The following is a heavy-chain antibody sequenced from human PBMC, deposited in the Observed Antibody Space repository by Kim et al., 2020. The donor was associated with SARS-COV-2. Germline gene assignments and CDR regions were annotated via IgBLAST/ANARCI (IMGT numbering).Heavy chain of an antibody. CDR3: ARDRAYYGMDV. CDR1: GFIFSSYW. CDR2: IKQDGSEK. V-gene: IGHV3-7*01. J-gene: IGHJ6*02. Sequence: GGSLRLSCAASGFIFSSYWMSWVRQAPGKGLEWVANIKQDGSEKYYVDSVKGRFTISRDNAKKSLYLQMNSLRAEDTAVYYCARDRAYYGMDVWGQGTTVTVSS.